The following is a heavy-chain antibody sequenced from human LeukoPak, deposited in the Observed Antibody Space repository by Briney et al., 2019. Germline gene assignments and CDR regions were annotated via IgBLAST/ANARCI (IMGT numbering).Heavy chain of an antibody. D-gene: IGHD4/OR15-4a*01. V-gene: IGHV3-21*01. CDR2: ISGNSNNI. CDR3: VRIPNGANFPNWFDP. J-gene: IGHJ5*02. Sequence: PGGPLRLSCAASGFILSNYNMNWVRRAPGKGLEWVSSISGNSNNINYADSVKGRFTISRDNPKNSLYLQMNSLRAEDTAMYYCVRIPNGANFPNWFDPWGQGTLVTVSS. CDR1: GFILSNYN.